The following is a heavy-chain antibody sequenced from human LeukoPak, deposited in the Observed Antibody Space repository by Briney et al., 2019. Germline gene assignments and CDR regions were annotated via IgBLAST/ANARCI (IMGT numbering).Heavy chain of an antibody. CDR3: ARDLENWGQWLANQKADY. J-gene: IGHJ4*02. Sequence: TGGSLRLSCTDSEFTFSSYAMHWVRQAPGKGLEWVAVTSFDESIKYYADSVKGRFTISRDNSKNTLYLQMNSLRAEDTAVYYCARDLENWGQWLANQKADYWGQGTLVTVSS. CDR1: EFTFSSYA. V-gene: IGHV3-30*04. CDR2: TSFDESIK. D-gene: IGHD6-19*01.